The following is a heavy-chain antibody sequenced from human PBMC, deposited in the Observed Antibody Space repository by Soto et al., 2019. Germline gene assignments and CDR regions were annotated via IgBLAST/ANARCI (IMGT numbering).Heavy chain of an antibody. CDR2: ISGNSGFT. CDR1: GFTFSNYA. CDR3: AKVGSFYVPRSPFDS. Sequence: GGSLRLCCAASGFTFSNYAMNWVRQAPGKVLEWVSGISGNSGFTYYTDSVKGRFTISRDNSKNTLFLQMNALRDDDTAIYYCAKVGSFYVPRSPFDSFGRGIVLTV. V-gene: IGHV3-23*01. D-gene: IGHD1-26*01. J-gene: IGHJ4*02.